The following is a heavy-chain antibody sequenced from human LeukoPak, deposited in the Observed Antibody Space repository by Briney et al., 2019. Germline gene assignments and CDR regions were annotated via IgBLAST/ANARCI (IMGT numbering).Heavy chain of an antibody. CDR3: ARDLKRWLQSDAFDI. CDR2: INPSGGST. CDR1: GYTFTSYY. D-gene: IGHD5-24*01. V-gene: IGHV1-46*03. J-gene: IGHJ3*02. Sequence: GASVKVSCKASGYTFTSYYMHWVRQAPGQGLEWMGIINPSGGSTSYAQKFQGRVTMTRDTSTSTAYMELSSLRSEDTAVYYCARDLKRWLQSDAFDIWGQGTMVTVSS.